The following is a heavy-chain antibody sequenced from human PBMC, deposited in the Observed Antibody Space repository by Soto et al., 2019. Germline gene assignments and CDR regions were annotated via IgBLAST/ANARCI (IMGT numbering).Heavy chain of an antibody. CDR1: GGSVNGYY. Sequence: SETLSLTCAVYGGSVNGYYWSWIRQPPGKGLEWIGEINHTGGTHYNPSLKSRVTMSVDTSKDQFSLRLSSVTAADTAIYYCATRITVFGLLIPPFDPWGQGTQVTVSS. J-gene: IGHJ5*02. V-gene: IGHV4-34*01. CDR3: ATRITVFGLLIPPFDP. CDR2: INHTGGT. D-gene: IGHD3-3*01.